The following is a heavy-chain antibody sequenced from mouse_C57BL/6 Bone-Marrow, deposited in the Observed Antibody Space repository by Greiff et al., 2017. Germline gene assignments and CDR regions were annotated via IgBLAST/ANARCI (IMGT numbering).Heavy chain of an antibody. CDR2: ISDGGSYT. J-gene: IGHJ4*01. D-gene: IGHD1-1*01. CDR1: GFTFSSYA. Sequence: EVQGVESGGGLVKPGGSLKLSCAASGFTFSSYAMSWVRQTPEKRLEWVATISDGGSYTYYPDNVKGRFTISRDNAKNNLYLQMSHLKSEDTAMYYCARDQVAGSPYAMDYWGQGTSVTVSS. CDR3: ARDQVAGSPYAMDY. V-gene: IGHV5-4*01.